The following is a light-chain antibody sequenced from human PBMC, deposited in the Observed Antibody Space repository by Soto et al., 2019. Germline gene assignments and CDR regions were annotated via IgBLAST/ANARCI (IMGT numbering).Light chain of an antibody. CDR3: GSYTTSGSVV. CDR1: SSDVGAYNY. Sequence: QSALTQPASVSGSPGQSIAISCIGTSSDVGAYNYVSWYQQHPGKAPKLVIYDVNNRPSGVSNRFSGSKSGNTASLTISGLQAEDEADYYCGSYTTSGSVVFGGWTKLTVL. CDR2: DVN. J-gene: IGLJ2*01. V-gene: IGLV2-14*03.